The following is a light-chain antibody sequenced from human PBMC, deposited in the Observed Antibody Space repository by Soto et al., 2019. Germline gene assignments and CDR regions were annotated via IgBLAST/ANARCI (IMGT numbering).Light chain of an antibody. CDR2: DVS. J-gene: IGLJ1*01. CDR1: SSDVGGYNY. CDR3: SSYAGTHIV. V-gene: IGLV2-8*01. Sequence: QSALTQPPSASGSPGQSVATSCTGTSSDVGGYNYVSWYQQLPGKAPKLMIYDVSKRPSGVPDRFSGSKSGNSASLTVSGLQAADEADYYCSSYAGTHIVFGTGTKVTVL.